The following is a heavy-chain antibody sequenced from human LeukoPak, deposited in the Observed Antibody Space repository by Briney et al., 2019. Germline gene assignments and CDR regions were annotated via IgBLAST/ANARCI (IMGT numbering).Heavy chain of an antibody. D-gene: IGHD6-13*01. CDR3: AKDIWRSSWWPSQKLAVGGMDV. CDR1: GFSFDEFW. CDR2: IKRDGAEK. Sequence: GSLKLSWGNSGFSFDEFWVGWVRQAPGKGPGLVANIKRDGAEKDYADSVKGRFTISRVNAKNSLYLQLDSLRAEDMAVYYCAKDIWRSSWWPSQKLAVGGMDVWGQGTTVTVSS. V-gene: IGHV3-7*03. J-gene: IGHJ6*02.